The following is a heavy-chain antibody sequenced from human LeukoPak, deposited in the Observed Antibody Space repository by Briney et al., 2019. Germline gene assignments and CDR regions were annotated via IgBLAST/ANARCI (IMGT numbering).Heavy chain of an antibody. J-gene: IGHJ3*01. CDR2: IYNDGGT. CDR3: VKRLTLGDLSIKGAFAL. D-gene: IGHD3-16*02. CDR1: GASISSSNW. Sequence: PSETLSLTCAVSGASISSSNWLSWVRQGPGKGLEWVALIYNDGGTHYTDSVKGRFTISRDTSRNTLFLQMNSLRVEDSAMYYCVKRLTLGDLSIKGAFALWGQGTMVTVAS. V-gene: IGHV3-53*01.